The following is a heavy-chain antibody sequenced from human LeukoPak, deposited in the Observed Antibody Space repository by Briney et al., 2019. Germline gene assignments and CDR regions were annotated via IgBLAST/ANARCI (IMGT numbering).Heavy chain of an antibody. J-gene: IGHJ4*02. CDR3: ARQTGSGLFILP. CDR1: GGSISHTNYY. Sequence: SETLSLTCTVSGGSISHTNYYWVWIRQPPGKGLEWIGTIYYSGSTYYSPSLKSRVTISVDTSKNQFSLRLTSVTAADTAVYYCARQTGSGLFILPGGQGTLVTVSS. CDR2: IYYSGST. V-gene: IGHV4-39*01. D-gene: IGHD3/OR15-3a*01.